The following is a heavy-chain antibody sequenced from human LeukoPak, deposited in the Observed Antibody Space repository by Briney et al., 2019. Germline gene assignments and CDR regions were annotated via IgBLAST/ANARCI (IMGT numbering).Heavy chain of an antibody. CDR3: ASLPAATYFDY. CDR1: GYSISSGYY. D-gene: IGHD2-2*01. Sequence: PSETLSLTCTVSGYSISSGYYWGWIRQPPGKGLEWLGSIYHSGSTYYNPSLKSRVTISVDTSKNQFSLKLSSVTAADTAVYYCASLPAATYFDYWGQGTLVTVSS. V-gene: IGHV4-38-2*02. CDR2: IYHSGST. J-gene: IGHJ4*02.